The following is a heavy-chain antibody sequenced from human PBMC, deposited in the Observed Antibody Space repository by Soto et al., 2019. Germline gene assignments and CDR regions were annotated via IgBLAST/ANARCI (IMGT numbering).Heavy chain of an antibody. V-gene: IGHV4-34*01. J-gene: IGHJ4*02. Sequence: QVQLQQWGAGLLKPSETLSLTCAVYGGSFSGYYWSWIRQPPGKGLEWIGEINHSRSTNYNPSLKRRVTISVDTSKNQFSLKLSSVTAAATAVYYCARGWGRIFDYWGQGTLVTVSS. CDR2: INHSRST. CDR3: ARGWGRIFDY. D-gene: IGHD7-27*01. CDR1: GGSFSGYY.